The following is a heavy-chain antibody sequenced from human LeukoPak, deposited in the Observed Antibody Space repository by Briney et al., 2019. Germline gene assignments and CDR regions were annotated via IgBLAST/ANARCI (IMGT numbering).Heavy chain of an antibody. V-gene: IGHV3-23*01. Sequence: GGSLRLSCAASGFTFSSYAMSWVRQAPGKGLEWVSAISGSGGSTYYADSVKGRFTISRDNSKNTLYLQMNSLRAEDTAVYYCARALSGTYVVDAFDIWGQGTMVTVSS. CDR1: GFTFSSYA. J-gene: IGHJ3*02. CDR2: ISGSGGST. CDR3: ARALSGTYVVDAFDI. D-gene: IGHD1-26*01.